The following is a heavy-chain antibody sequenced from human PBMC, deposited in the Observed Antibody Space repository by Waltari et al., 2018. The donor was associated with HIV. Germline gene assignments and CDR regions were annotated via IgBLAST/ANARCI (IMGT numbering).Heavy chain of an antibody. V-gene: IGHV3-11*01. Sequence: QVQLVESGGGLVKPGGSLRLSCAASGFTFSDYYMSWIRQAPGKGLEWVSYISSSGSTIYYADSVKGRFTISRDNAKNSLYLQMNSLRAEDTAVYYCARARDIVVVPAAIGGAFDIWGQGTMVTVSS. D-gene: IGHD2-2*02. CDR1: GFTFSDYY. J-gene: IGHJ3*02. CDR2: ISSSGSTI. CDR3: ARARDIVVVPAAIGGAFDI.